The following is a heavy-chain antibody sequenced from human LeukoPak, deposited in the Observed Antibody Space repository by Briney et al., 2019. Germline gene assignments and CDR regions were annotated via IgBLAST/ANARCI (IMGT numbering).Heavy chain of an antibody. J-gene: IGHJ5*02. V-gene: IGHV4-39*07. D-gene: IGHD6-13*01. Sequence: SETLSLTCTVSGGSISSSSYYWGWIRQPPGKGLEWIGSIYYSGSTYYNPSLKSRVTISVDTSKNQFSLKLSSVTAADTAVYYCAREGSSSWYRQGFDPWGQGTLVTVSS. CDR1: GGSISSSSYY. CDR3: AREGSSSWYRQGFDP. CDR2: IYYSGST.